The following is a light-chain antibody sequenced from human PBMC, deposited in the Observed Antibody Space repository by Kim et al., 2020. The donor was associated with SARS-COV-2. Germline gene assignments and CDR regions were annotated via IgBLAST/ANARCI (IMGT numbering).Light chain of an antibody. CDR2: SKA. CDR3: SSRNSTGYHWV. J-gene: IGLJ3*02. CDR1: GLKTYD. V-gene: IGLV3-19*01. Sequence: ALGQTVRITCPGDGLKTYDASWFQHQPGQAPILGFYSKAKRPSGIPDRFSGSSSGDTSSLTITGAQAEDEADYFCSSRNSTGYHWVFGGGTQLT.